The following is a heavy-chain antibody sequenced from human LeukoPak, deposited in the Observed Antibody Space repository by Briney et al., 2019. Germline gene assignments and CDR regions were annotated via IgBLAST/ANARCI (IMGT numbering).Heavy chain of an antibody. J-gene: IGHJ4*02. CDR3: ARTVVTDGKSDY. CDR2: INHSGST. D-gene: IGHD4-23*01. Sequence: PSETLSPTCAVYGGSFSGYYWSWIRQPPGKGLEWIGEINHSGSTNYNPSLKSRVTISVDTSKNQFSLKLSSVIAADTAVYYCARTVVTDGKSDYWGQGTLVTVSS. V-gene: IGHV4-34*01. CDR1: GGSFSGYY.